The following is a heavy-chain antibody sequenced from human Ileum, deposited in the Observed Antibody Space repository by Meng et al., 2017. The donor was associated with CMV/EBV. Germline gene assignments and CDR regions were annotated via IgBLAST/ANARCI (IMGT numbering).Heavy chain of an antibody. J-gene: IGHJ4*02. CDR3: AGGAITGTTEVPFDY. Sequence: QLLRHEPLPGLVNPSEPPSLTCTASGGPTVSSTYYWGWIRQPPGKGLEWIGSVYYSGTTYYNPSLKSRVTISVDTSKNQFSLKLSSVTATDTAVYYCAGGAITGTTEVPFDYWGQGTLVTVSS. V-gene: IGHV4-39*05. CDR1: GGPTVSSTYY. D-gene: IGHD1-20*01. CDR2: VYYSGTT.